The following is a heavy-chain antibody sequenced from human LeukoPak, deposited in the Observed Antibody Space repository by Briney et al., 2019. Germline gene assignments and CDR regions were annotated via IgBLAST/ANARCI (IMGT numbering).Heavy chain of an antibody. J-gene: IGHJ3*02. CDR2: IGGSGT. CDR3: ARDPNGDYIGAFDM. D-gene: IGHD4-17*01. CDR1: GFTFSSYA. V-gene: IGHV3-23*01. Sequence: GGSLRLSCAASGFTFSSYAMSWVRQAPGKGLEWVSGIGGSGTYYADFAKGRFTISRDNSKNTLYLQMNSLRAEDTATYYCARDPNGDYIGAFDMWGQGTMVTVS.